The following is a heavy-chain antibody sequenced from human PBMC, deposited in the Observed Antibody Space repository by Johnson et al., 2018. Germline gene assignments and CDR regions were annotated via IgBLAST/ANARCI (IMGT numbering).Heavy chain of an antibody. Sequence: VQLVESGGGLVQPGGSLKLSCAASGFTFSGSAMHWVRQASGKGLEWVGRIRSKANSYATAYAASVKGRFTISRVDSKNTAYLQMNSLKTEDTAVYYCTRRTYDYYDSSGYYSSLWYYGMDVWGQGTTVTVSS. D-gene: IGHD3-22*01. CDR2: IRSKANSYAT. J-gene: IGHJ6*02. V-gene: IGHV3-73*01. CDR3: TRRTYDYYDSSGYYSSLWYYGMDV. CDR1: GFTFSGSA.